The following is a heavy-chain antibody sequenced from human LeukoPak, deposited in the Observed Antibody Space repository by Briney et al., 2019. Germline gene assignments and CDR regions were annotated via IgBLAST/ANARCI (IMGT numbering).Heavy chain of an antibody. CDR1: GFTFSSYS. J-gene: IGHJ4*02. D-gene: IGHD3-10*01. CDR3: ARDRGSGSYYREY. V-gene: IGHV3-21*04. CDR2: VSTGSNYI. Sequence: PGGSLRLSCTASGFTFSSYSLNWVRQAPGKGLEWVSSVSTGSNYIYYADSVKGRFTISRDNDKNSLYLQMNSLRVEDTAVYYCARDRGSGSYYREYWGQGTLVTVSS.